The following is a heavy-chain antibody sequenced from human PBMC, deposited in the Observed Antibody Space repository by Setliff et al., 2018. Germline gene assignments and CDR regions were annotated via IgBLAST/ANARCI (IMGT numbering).Heavy chain of an antibody. CDR2: INPSGGST. J-gene: IGHJ5*02. V-gene: IGHV1-46*01. D-gene: IGHD3-3*01. CDR1: GYTFTSYY. CDR3: ARGARDFWSGYSSHEGFDP. Sequence: ASVKVSCKASGYTFTSYYMHWVRQAPGQGLEWMGIINPSGGSTSYAQKFQGRVTMTRDTSTSTVYTELSSLRSEDTAVYYCARGARDFWSGYSSHEGFDPWDQGTLVTVSS.